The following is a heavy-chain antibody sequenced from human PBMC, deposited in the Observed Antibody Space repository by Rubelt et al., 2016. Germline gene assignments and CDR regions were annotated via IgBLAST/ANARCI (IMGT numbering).Heavy chain of an antibody. J-gene: IGHJ6*02. CDR3: AKAQSSSRTYYYDGMDV. CDR1: GFTFSSYG. D-gene: IGHD6-13*01. Sequence: QVQLVESGGGVVQPGRSLRLSCAASGFTFSSYGMHWVRQAPGKGLEWVAVISYDGSNKYYADSVKGLFTIPRDNSKNRLDLQSNSLRAEDTAWYDCAKAQSSSRTYYYDGMDVWGQGTTVTVSS. CDR2: ISYDGSNK. V-gene: IGHV3-30*18.